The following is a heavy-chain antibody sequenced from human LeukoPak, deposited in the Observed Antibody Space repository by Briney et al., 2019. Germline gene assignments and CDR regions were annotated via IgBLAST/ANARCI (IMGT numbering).Heavy chain of an antibody. V-gene: IGHV3-30*18. Sequence: GRSLRLSCAASGFTFSSYAMHWVRQAPGKGLEWVAVISYDGGNKYYADSVKGRFTISRDNSKNTLYLQMNSLRAEDTAVYYCAKVPRQSGWYPLSDYWGRGALVTVSS. D-gene: IGHD6-13*01. CDR2: ISYDGGNK. J-gene: IGHJ4*02. CDR3: AKVPRQSGWYPLSDY. CDR1: GFTFSSYA.